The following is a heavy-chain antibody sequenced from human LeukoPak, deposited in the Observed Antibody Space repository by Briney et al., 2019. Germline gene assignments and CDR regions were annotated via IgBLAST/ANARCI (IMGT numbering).Heavy chain of an antibody. D-gene: IGHD5-12*01. V-gene: IGHV5-51*01. Sequence: GESLKISCKGSGYSFTSYWIGWVRQMPGKGLGWMGIIYPGDSDTRYSPSFQGQVTISADKSISTAYLQWSSLKASDTAMYYCARLFYMATISGWFDPWGQGTLVTVSS. J-gene: IGHJ5*02. CDR3: ARLFYMATISGWFDP. CDR2: IYPGDSDT. CDR1: GYSFTSYW.